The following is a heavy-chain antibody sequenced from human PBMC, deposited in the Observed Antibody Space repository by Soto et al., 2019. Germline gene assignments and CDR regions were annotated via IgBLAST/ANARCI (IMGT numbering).Heavy chain of an antibody. D-gene: IGHD7-27*01. V-gene: IGHV4-39*01. CDR3: ARQDVRAWGRFDP. J-gene: IGHJ5*02. CDR2: IYYSGIT. Sequence: AEALCLACTVSVGSVSISTYDWGWIRQPPGKGLEWIGTIYYSGITYYNPSLQSRVTISVDTSKNQFSLRLSFVTAADAALYFCARQDVRAWGRFDPWGQGTLVTVSS. CDR1: VGSVSISTYD.